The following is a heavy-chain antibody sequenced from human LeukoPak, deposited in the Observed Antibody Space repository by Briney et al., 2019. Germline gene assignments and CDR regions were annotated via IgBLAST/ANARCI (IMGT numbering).Heavy chain of an antibody. V-gene: IGHV3-11*01. Sequence: PGGSLRLSCAASGFTFSDCYMSWIRQAPGKGLEWVSYISSSGSTIYYADSVKGRFTISRDNAKNSLYLQMNSLRAENTAVYYSARERWLGVVPNWRQGTLVTVSS. CDR3: ARERWLGVVPN. CDR2: ISSSGSTI. CDR1: GFTFSDCY. J-gene: IGHJ4*02. D-gene: IGHD3-3*01.